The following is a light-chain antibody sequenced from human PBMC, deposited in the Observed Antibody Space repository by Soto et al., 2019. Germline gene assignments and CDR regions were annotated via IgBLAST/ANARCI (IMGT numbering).Light chain of an antibody. CDR3: QSYDSSLSGSEV. CDR1: SSDVGGYNY. Sequence: QAALTQRPSASGSPGQSVAISCTGTSSDVGGYNYVSWYQQHPGKAPKLMIYEVNKRPSGVPDRFSGSKSGTSASLAITGLQAEDEADYYCQSYDSSLSGSEVFGTGTKVTVL. V-gene: IGLV2-8*01. J-gene: IGLJ1*01. CDR2: EVN.